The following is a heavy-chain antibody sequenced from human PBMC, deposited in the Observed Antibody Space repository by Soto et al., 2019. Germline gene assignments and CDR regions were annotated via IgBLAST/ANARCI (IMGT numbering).Heavy chain of an antibody. V-gene: IGHV3-11*05. CDR2: ISSSGSYT. CDR3: ASDRVGWLGEIDN. D-gene: IGHD3-10*01. J-gene: IGHJ4*02. CDR1: GFTFSDYY. Sequence: QVQLVESGGGLVKPGGSLRLSCAASGFTFSDYYMSWIRQAPGKGLEWISYISSSGSYTNYADSVKGRFTISRDNAKNSLYLQMNSLRAEDTAVYYCASDRVGWLGEIDNWGQGTLVTVSS.